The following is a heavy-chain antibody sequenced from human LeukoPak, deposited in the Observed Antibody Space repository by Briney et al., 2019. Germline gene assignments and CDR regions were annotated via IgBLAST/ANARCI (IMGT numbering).Heavy chain of an antibody. CDR3: ARFPFNRIAVAGTGDHDAFDI. CDR1: GGSISSSSYY. D-gene: IGHD6-19*01. J-gene: IGHJ3*02. V-gene: IGHV4-39*07. Sequence: SETLSLTCTVSGGSISSSSYYWGWIRQPPGKGLEWIGSIYYSGSTYYNPSLKSRVTISVDTSKNQFSLKLSSVTAADTAVYYCARFPFNRIAVAGTGDHDAFDIWGQGTMVTVSS. CDR2: IYYSGST.